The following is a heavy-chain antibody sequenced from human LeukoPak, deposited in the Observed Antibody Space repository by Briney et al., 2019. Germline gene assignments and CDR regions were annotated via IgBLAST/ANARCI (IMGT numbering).Heavy chain of an antibody. CDR2: ISSVSSSI. J-gene: IGHJ4*02. Sequence: GGSLRLSCAASGFTFSSYRMNWVRQAPGKGLELVSHISSVSSSIYYADSVKGRFTMSRDNAKNSLYLQMNSLRAEDTAVYHCARYSSGWSIDYWGQGSLVTVSS. V-gene: IGHV3-48*01. CDR1: GFTFSSYR. D-gene: IGHD6-19*01. CDR3: ARYSSGWSIDY.